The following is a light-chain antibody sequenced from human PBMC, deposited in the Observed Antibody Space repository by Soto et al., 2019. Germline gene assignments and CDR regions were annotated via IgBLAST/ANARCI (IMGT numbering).Light chain of an antibody. V-gene: IGLV2-14*01. J-gene: IGLJ1*01. CDR3: SSYTSSSPLYV. Sequence: QSVLTQPASVSGSPGQSITISCTGTSSDVGGYNYVSWYQQHPGKAPQLMIYEVSNRPSGVSNRFSGSKSGNTASLTISGLQAEDEADYYCSSYTSSSPLYVFGTGTKLTVL. CDR2: EVS. CDR1: SSDVGGYNY.